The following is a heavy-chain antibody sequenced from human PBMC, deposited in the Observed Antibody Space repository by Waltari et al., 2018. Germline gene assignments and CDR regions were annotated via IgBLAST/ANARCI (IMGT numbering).Heavy chain of an antibody. CDR3: ARDSGYDYVWGSYRYFDY. Sequence: QVQLVESGGGVVQPGRSLRLSCAASGFTFSSYGMNWVRQAPGKGLEWVAVICYDGSNKYYADSVEGRFTISRDNSKNTLYLQMNSLRAEDTAVYYCARDSGYDYVWGSYRYFDYWGQGTLVTVSS. V-gene: IGHV3-33*01. J-gene: IGHJ4*02. CDR2: ICYDGSNK. D-gene: IGHD3-16*02. CDR1: GFTFSSYG.